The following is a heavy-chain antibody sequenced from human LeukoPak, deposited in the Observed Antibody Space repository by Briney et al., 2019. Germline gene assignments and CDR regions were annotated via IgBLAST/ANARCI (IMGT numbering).Heavy chain of an antibody. J-gene: IGHJ4*02. CDR2: IKSDGSST. D-gene: IGHD3-22*01. CDR1: GFIFSTYW. V-gene: IGHV3-74*01. CDR3: ARAPDISGYYFDY. Sequence: GGSLRLSCAASGFIFSTYWMHWVRQAPGKGLVWVSRIKSDGSSTSYADSVKGRFTISRDNAKNTLYLQLNSLRAEDTAMYYCARAPDISGYYFDYWGQGTLVTVSS.